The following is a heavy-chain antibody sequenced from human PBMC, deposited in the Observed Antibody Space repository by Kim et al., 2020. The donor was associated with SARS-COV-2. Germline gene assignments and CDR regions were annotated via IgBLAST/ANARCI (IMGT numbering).Heavy chain of an antibody. J-gene: IGHJ3*02. Sequence: GGTNDNPSIKSRVTISMDTSKNQFSLRLSSVTAADTALYYCARGGKGAFDTWGRGTMVTVSS. CDR3: ARGGKGAFDT. V-gene: IGHV4-59*09. CDR2: GGT.